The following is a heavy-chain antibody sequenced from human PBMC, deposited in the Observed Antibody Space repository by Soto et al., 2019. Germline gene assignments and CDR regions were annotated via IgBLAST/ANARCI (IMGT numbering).Heavy chain of an antibody. Sequence: PSETLSLTCNVFGVSISSSRSYWAWFRQPPGKELEWIANIFYAGNTYYNPSLKSRVTVSVDTSKNQFSLKLDSVTAADTAVYYCARQAAAPGIDLWFDPWGQGTLVTVSS. CDR2: IFYAGNT. D-gene: IGHD6-13*01. V-gene: IGHV4-39*01. CDR1: GVSISSSRSY. J-gene: IGHJ5*02. CDR3: ARQAAAPGIDLWFDP.